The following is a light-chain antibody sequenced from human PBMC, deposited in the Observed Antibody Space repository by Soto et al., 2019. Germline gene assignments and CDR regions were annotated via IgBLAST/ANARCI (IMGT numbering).Light chain of an antibody. CDR3: QQRSNWPPYT. J-gene: IGKJ2*01. CDR1: QSXXSY. Sequence: EIVLTQSPAXLSXXPGXRATLXCRASQSXXSYXAWYQQKPGQAPRLLIYDASNRATGIPARFSGSXXGXXXTLTISSLEPEDFAVYYCQQRSNWPPYTFGQGTKLEXK. CDR2: DAS. V-gene: IGKV3-11*01.